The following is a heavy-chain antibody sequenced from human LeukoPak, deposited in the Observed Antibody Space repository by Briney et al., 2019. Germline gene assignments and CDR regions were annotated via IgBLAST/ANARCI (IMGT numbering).Heavy chain of an antibody. J-gene: IGHJ4*02. D-gene: IGHD3-3*01. CDR2: IRSKANSYAI. CDR3: TGYDF. V-gene: IGHV3-73*01. Sequence: PGGSLRLSCATFGFTFSDSAMHWVRQAFGKGLEWIGRIRSKANSYAIAYAASVKGRFTISRDDSKNTAYLQMNSLKTEDTAVYYCTGYDFWGQGTLVTVSS. CDR1: GFTFSDSA.